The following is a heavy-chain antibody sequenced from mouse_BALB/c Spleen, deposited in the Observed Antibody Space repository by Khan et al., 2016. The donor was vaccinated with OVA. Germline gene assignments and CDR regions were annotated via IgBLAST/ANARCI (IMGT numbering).Heavy chain of an antibody. CDR1: GYTFTSYW. Sequence: QVQLKQSGAELAKPGASVKMSCKASGYTFTSYWMHWVKQRPGQGLEWIGYINPSTGYSEFNQKFKDKATLTADKSSSTAYMQLSSLTSDDSAVYYWANHGSTSAWFAYGGQGTLVTVSA. V-gene: IGHV1-7*01. J-gene: IGHJ3*01. CDR3: ANHGSTSAWFAY. D-gene: IGHD1-1*01. CDR2: INPSTGYS.